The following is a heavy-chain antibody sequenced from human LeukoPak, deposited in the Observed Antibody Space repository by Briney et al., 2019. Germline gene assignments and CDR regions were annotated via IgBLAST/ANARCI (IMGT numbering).Heavy chain of an antibody. CDR3: AREEDSSGWETIDY. J-gene: IGHJ4*02. Sequence: PGGSLRLSCAASGFTFSSYWMSWVRQAPGKGLEWVANIKQDGSEKYYVDSVKGRFTISRDNAKNSLYLQMNSLRAEDTGIYYCAREEDSSGWETIDYWGQGTLVTVSS. CDR2: IKQDGSEK. D-gene: IGHD6-19*01. CDR1: GFTFSSYW. V-gene: IGHV3-7*01.